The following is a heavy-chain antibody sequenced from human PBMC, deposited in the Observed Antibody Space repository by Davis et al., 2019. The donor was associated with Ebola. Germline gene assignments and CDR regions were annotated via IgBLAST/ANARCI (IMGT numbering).Heavy chain of an antibody. CDR1: GFTFSSYG. CDR2: IWYDGSNK. V-gene: IGHV3-33*01. J-gene: IGHJ4*02. D-gene: IGHD3-10*01. CDR3: ARGYGSGSSPTGY. Sequence: PGGSLRLSCAASGFTFSSYGMHWVRQAPGKGLEWVAVIWYDGSNKYYADSVKGRFTISRDNSKNTLYLQMNSLRAEDTAVYYCARGYGSGSSPTGYWGQGTLVTVSS.